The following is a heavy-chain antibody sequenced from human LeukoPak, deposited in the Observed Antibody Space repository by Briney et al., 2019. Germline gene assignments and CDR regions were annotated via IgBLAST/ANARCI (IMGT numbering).Heavy chain of an antibody. V-gene: IGHV3-7*01. CDR3: ASDRGYSYGYYMDV. Sequence: GRSLRLSCAASGFTFSSYWMSWVRQAPGKGLEWVANIKQDGSEKYYVDSVKGRFTISRDNAKNSLYLQMNSLRAEDTAVYYCASDRGYSYGYYMDVWGKGTTVTVSS. J-gene: IGHJ6*03. CDR1: GFTFSSYW. CDR2: IKQDGSEK. D-gene: IGHD5-18*01.